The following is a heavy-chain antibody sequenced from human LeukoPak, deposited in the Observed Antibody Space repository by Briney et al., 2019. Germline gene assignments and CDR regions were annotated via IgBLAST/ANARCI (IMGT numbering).Heavy chain of an antibody. J-gene: IGHJ5*02. CDR2: IYHSGST. Sequence: PSGTLSLTCAVSGGSISSSNWWSWVRQPPGKGLEWIGEIYHSGSTYYNPSLKSRVTISLDMSQNQFSLRLSSVTAADTAVYYCARDDSLNWFDPWGQGTLVTVSS. CDR1: GGSISSSNW. D-gene: IGHD2-21*01. CDR3: ARDDSLNWFDP. V-gene: IGHV4-4*02.